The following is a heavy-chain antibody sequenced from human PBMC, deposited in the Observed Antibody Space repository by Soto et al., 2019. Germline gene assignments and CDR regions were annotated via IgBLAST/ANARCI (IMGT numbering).Heavy chain of an antibody. Sequence: ASVKISCKAPGDTFTGYYLNWVRQAPGQGLEWMGVINPHGGSTKYAQKFQGRVTMTRDTSRSTVYMELRSLRSDDTAIYYCARSSGGNFGIIIEGSNWFDPWGEGTLVTVSS. CDR3: ARSSGGNFGIIIEGSNWFDP. J-gene: IGHJ5*02. V-gene: IGHV1-46*01. D-gene: IGHD3-3*01. CDR2: INPHGGST. CDR1: GDTFTGYY.